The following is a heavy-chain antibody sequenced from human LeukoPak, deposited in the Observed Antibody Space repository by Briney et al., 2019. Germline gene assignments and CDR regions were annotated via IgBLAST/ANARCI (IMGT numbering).Heavy chain of an antibody. CDR2: IYYSGST. CDR1: GGSISSYY. Sequence: PSETLSLTCTVSGGSISSYYWSWIRQPPGKGLEWIGCIYYSGSTNYNPSLKSRVTISVDTSKNQFSLKLSSVTAADTAVYYCARYTIFGVVKAFDIWGQGTMVTVSS. V-gene: IGHV4-59*01. J-gene: IGHJ3*02. CDR3: ARYTIFGVVKAFDI. D-gene: IGHD3-3*01.